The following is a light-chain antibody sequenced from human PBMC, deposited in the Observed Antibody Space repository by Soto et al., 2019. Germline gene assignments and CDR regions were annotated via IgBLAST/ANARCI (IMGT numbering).Light chain of an antibody. CDR1: SSDVGGYNY. CDR3: CSFGGRVFV. CDR2: DVN. V-gene: IGLV2-11*01. J-gene: IGLJ1*01. Sequence: QSVLTQPRSVSGSPGQSVTISCTGTSSDVGGYNYVTWYPHHPGKAPKLMISDVNKRASGVPDRFSGSKSGNTASLTISGFQAEDEADYYCCSFGGRVFVFGTGPKLTVL.